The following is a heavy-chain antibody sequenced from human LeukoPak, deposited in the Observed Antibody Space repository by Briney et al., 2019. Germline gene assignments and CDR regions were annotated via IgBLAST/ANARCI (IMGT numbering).Heavy chain of an antibody. D-gene: IGHD3-10*01. V-gene: IGHV1-18*04. CDR1: GYTFTSYG. CDR3: AWGWVRGVIAYYYYGMDV. J-gene: IGHJ6*04. Sequence: GASVKVSCKASGYTFTSYGISWVRQAPGQGLEWMGWISAYNGNTNYAQKLQGRVTMTTDTSTSTAYMELRSLRSDDTAVYYCAWGWVRGVIAYYYYGMDVWGKGTTVTVSS. CDR2: ISAYNGNT.